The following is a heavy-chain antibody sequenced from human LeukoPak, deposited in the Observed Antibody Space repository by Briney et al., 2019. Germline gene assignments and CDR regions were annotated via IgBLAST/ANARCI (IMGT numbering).Heavy chain of an antibody. V-gene: IGHV3-48*03. J-gene: IGHJ4*02. CDR3: ARAPIVVVTTGGYFDY. D-gene: IGHD3-22*01. CDR1: GFTFSSYE. Sequence: QTGGSLRLSCAASGFTFSSYEMNWVRQAPGKGLEWVSYISSSGSTIYYADSVKGRFTISRDNAKNSLYLQMNSLRAEDTAVYYCARAPIVVVTTGGYFDYWGQGTLVTVSS. CDR2: ISSSGSTI.